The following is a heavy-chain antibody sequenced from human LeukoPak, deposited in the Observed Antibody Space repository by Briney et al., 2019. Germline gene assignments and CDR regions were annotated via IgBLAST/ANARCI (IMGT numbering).Heavy chain of an antibody. Sequence: GSLRLSCAASGFTFSSNYMSWVRQPPGKGLEWIGEINHSGSTNYNPSLTSRVTISVDTSKNQFSLKLSSVTAADTAVYYCARGRRVAYYYDSSGFYYWGQGTLVTVSS. D-gene: IGHD3-22*01. CDR2: INHSGST. CDR3: ARGRRVAYYYDSSGFYY. CDR1: GFTFSSNY. V-gene: IGHV4-34*01. J-gene: IGHJ4*02.